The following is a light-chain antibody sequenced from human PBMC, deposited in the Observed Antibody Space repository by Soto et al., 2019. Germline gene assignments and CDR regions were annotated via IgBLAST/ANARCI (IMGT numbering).Light chain of an antibody. V-gene: IGKV3-20*01. J-gene: IGKJ1*01. CDR2: GAS. CDR3: QLYGPSLTWP. Sequence: IVLTQSPGTLSLSPGERATLSCRASQSVSSSYLAWYQQKPGQAPRLLIFGASSRATGIPDRFSGSGSGTDFTLTISRLEPEDFAVYYCQLYGPSLTWPFGQGTKVDIK. CDR1: QSVSSSY.